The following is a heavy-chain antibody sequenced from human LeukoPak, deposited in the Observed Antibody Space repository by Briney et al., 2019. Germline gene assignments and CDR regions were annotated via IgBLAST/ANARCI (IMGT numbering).Heavy chain of an antibody. CDR1: GFTFNSYA. V-gene: IGHV4-59*01. Sequence: GSLRLSCAASGFTFNSYAMSWVRQAPGKGLEWIGYIYYSGSTNYNPSLKSRVTISVDTSKNQFSLKLSSVTAADTAVYHCARYSSSHYYFDYWGQGTLATVSS. CDR3: ARYSSSHYYFDY. CDR2: IYYSGST. J-gene: IGHJ4*02. D-gene: IGHD6-6*01.